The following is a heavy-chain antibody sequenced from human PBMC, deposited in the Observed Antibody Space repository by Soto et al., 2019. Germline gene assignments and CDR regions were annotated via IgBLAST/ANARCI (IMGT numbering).Heavy chain of an antibody. J-gene: IGHJ4*02. CDR1: GGTFSSYT. D-gene: IGHD3-22*01. CDR2: IIPILGIA. V-gene: IGHV1-69*08. CDR3: ARDYYDSSGHFDY. Sequence: QVQLVQSGAEVKKPGSSVKVSCKASGGTFSSYTISWVRQAPGQGLEWMGRIIPILGIANYAQKFQGRVTITADKTKSKAYRGLRSLRSEDTAVYYCARDYYDSSGHFDYWGQGTLVTVSS.